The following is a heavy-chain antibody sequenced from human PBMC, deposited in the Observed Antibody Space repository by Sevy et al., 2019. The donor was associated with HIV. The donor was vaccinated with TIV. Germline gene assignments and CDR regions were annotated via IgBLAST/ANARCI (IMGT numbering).Heavy chain of an antibody. CDR2: VNHSGST. D-gene: IGHD2-2*01. V-gene: IGHV4-34*01. Sequence: SLTCAVSGGSFSGYSWDWIRQPPGKGLEWIGEVNHSGSTNYNPSLKSRVTISVDTSKNQFSLRLNSVTAADTAVYYCARAPPVVVVPGAPSWFDPWGQGTLVTVSS. CDR3: ARAPPVVVVPGAPSWFDP. CDR1: GGSFSGYS. J-gene: IGHJ5*02.